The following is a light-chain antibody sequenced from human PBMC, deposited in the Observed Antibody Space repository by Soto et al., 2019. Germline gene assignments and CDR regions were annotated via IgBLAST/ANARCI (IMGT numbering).Light chain of an antibody. CDR3: SSYVNYNTFVV. CDR1: SRDVGGYNY. V-gene: IGLV2-14*01. CDR2: EVS. Sequence: SALTQPASVSGSPGQSITISCTGTSRDVGGYNYVSWHQQHPGKAPKVIITEVSNRPSGVSNRFSGSKSGNTASLTISGLQAEDEADYYCSSYVNYNTFVVFGGGTKVTVL. J-gene: IGLJ2*01.